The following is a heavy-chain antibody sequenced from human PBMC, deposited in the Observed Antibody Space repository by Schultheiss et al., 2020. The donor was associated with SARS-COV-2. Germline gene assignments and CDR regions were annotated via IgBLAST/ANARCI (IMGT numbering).Heavy chain of an antibody. Sequence: ASVKVSCRASGYTFTGYYMHWVRQAPGQGLEWVGRINANSGGTDYGQKFQDRVTMTTDTSTSTAYMELRRLTSDDTAVYYCARGPVTTDIDYYYYGMDVWGQGTTVTVSS. CDR1: GYTFTGYY. CDR2: INANSGGT. D-gene: IGHD4-17*01. CDR3: ARGPVTTDIDYYYYGMDV. J-gene: IGHJ6*02. V-gene: IGHV1-2*06.